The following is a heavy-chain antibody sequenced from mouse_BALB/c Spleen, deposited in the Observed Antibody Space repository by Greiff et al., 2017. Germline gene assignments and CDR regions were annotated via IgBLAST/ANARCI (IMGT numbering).Heavy chain of an antibody. CDR3: ARHYTVVATGRLDY. V-gene: IGHV5-6*01. CDR2: ISSGGSYT. D-gene: IGHD1-1*01. Sequence: EVQRVESGGDLVKPGGSLKLSCAASGFTFSSYGMSWVRQTPDKRLEWVATISSGGSYTYYPDSVKGRFTISRDNAKNTLYLQMSSLKSEDTAMYDCARHYTVVATGRLDYGGQGTTLTVSS. CDR1: GFTFSSYG. J-gene: IGHJ2*01.